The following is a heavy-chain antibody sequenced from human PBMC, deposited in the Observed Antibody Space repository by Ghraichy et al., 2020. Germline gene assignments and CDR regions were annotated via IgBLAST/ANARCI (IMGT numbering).Heavy chain of an antibody. D-gene: IGHD3-9*01. CDR3: ATGVDYDTSSDF. CDR2: FDPEDGET. Sequence: ASVKVSCKVSGYTFIELSIHWVRQAPGKGLEWMGSFDPEDGETVYAQKFQGRVTVTEDTSTDTAYMELSSLTSEDTAVYYCATGVDYDTSSDFWGQGTLVTVSS. CDR1: GYTFIELS. J-gene: IGHJ4*02. V-gene: IGHV1-24*01.